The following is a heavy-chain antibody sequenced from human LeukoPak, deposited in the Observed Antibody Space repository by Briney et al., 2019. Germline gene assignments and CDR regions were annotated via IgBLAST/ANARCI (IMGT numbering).Heavy chain of an antibody. V-gene: IGHV1-46*01. Sequence: ASVKVSCKASGYTFTSYGISWVRQAPGQGLEWMGIINPSGGSTSYAQKFQGRVTMTRDTSTSTVYMELSSLRSEDTAVYYCAREEMATIPSWGQGTLVTVSS. CDR3: AREEMATIPS. D-gene: IGHD5-24*01. CDR1: GYTFTSYG. CDR2: INPSGGST. J-gene: IGHJ4*02.